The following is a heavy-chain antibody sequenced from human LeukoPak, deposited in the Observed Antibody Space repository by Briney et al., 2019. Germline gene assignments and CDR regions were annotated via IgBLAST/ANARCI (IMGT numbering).Heavy chain of an antibody. CDR3: ARAPPSITIFGVVMLPKYGMDV. J-gene: IGHJ6*02. Sequence: SGGSLRLSCAASGFTFSSYAMHWVRQAPGKGLEWVAVISYDGSNKYYADSVKGRFTISRDNSKNTLYLQMNSLRAEDTAVYYCARAPPSITIFGVVMLPKYGMDVWGQGTTVTVSS. V-gene: IGHV3-30-3*01. CDR2: ISYDGSNK. CDR1: GFTFSSYA. D-gene: IGHD3-3*01.